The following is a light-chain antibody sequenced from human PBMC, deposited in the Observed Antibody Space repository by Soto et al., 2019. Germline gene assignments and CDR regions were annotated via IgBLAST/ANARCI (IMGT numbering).Light chain of an antibody. J-gene: IGKJ5*01. V-gene: IGKV4-1*01. CDR3: QQSYPAIA. Sequence: VGTQSPDSLAVSMGERATINCKSSQSVLYSSNNKNYLAWYQQKPRQPPKLLINWASTRESGVPDRISGSGSGTDFSLTISSLQAEDVAVYYCQQSYPAIAFGQRTLLAIK. CDR2: WAS. CDR1: QSVLYSSNNKNY.